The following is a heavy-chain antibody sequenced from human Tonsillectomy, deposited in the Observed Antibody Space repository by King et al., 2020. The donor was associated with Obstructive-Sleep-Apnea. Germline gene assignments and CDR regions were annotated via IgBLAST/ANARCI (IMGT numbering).Heavy chain of an antibody. J-gene: IGHJ4*02. CDR3: AKVGTYSSGWYVPEFDY. CDR1: GFTFSSYA. D-gene: IGHD6-19*01. Sequence: VQLLESGGGLVQPGGSLRLSCAASGFTFSSYAMSWVRQAPGKGLEWVSAISGSGGSTYYADSVKGRFTISRDNSKNTLYLQMNSLRAEDTAVYYCAKVGTYSSGWYVPEFDYWGQGTLVTVSS. V-gene: IGHV3-23*01. CDR2: ISGSGGST.